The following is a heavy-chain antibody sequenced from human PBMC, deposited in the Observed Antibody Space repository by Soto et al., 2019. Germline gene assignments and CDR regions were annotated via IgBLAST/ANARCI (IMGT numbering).Heavy chain of an antibody. V-gene: IGHV1-18*04. D-gene: IGHD2-15*01. J-gene: IGHJ4*02. Sequence: QVQLVQSGAEVKKPGASVKVSCKASGYTFTSYGISWVRQAPGQGREWMGWISAYNGNTNYAQKLQGRDTMTTDTSTSTAYMELRSLRSDDTAVYYCARGDCSGGSCYSVIDYWGQGTLVTVSS. CDR1: GYTFTSYG. CDR2: ISAYNGNT. CDR3: ARGDCSGGSCYSVIDY.